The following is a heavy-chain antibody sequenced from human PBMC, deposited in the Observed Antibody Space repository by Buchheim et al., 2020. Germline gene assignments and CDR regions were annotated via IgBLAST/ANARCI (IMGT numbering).Heavy chain of an antibody. CDR1: GYTFTSYY. Sequence: QVQLVQSGAEVKKPGASVKVSCKASGYTFTSYYMHWVRQAPGQGLEWMGIINPSGGGTRYAQKFQGRVTMTRDTSTSPVYMELSSLKSEDTAVYYCARYYDSSGRDGDQHYYYGMDVWGQGTT. V-gene: IGHV1-46*01. J-gene: IGHJ6*02. CDR3: ARYYDSSGRDGDQHYYYGMDV. CDR2: INPSGGGT. D-gene: IGHD3-22*01.